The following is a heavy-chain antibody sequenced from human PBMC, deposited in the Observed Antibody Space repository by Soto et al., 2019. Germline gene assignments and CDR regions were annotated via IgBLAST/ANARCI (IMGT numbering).Heavy chain of an antibody. J-gene: IGHJ6*02. CDR2: IYPGDSDT. Sequence: GASLKISCKGSGYSFASYWIGWVRQMPGKGLKWMGIIYPGDSDTRYSPSFQGRVTISADKSISTAYLQWSSLKASDTAMYYCARHVRYGWGKYQYGMDVWGQGTTVTVSS. CDR1: GYSFASYW. D-gene: IGHD2-2*01. V-gene: IGHV5-51*01. CDR3: ARHVRYGWGKYQYGMDV.